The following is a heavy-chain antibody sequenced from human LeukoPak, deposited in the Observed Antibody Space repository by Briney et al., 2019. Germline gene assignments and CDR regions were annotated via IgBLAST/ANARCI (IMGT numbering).Heavy chain of an antibody. D-gene: IGHD5-18*01. J-gene: IGHJ4*02. Sequence: PSETLSLTCTVSGGSISSYYWSWIRQPPGKGLEWIGYIYYSGSTNYNPSLKSRVTISVDTSKNQFPLKLSSVTAADTAVYYCAREKGTAMSYLDYWGQGTLVTVSS. CDR1: GGSISSYY. CDR2: IYYSGST. CDR3: AREKGTAMSYLDY. V-gene: IGHV4-59*01.